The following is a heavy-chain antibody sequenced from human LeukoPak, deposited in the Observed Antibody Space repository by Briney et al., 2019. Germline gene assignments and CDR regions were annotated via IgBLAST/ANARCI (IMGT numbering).Heavy chain of an antibody. Sequence: VRFTISRDNSKNTLYLQMNSLRVEDTAVYYCARDGQDSSGWSIFDYWGQGTLVTVSS. V-gene: IGHV3-30*07. D-gene: IGHD6-19*01. CDR3: ARDGQDSSGWSIFDY. J-gene: IGHJ4*02.